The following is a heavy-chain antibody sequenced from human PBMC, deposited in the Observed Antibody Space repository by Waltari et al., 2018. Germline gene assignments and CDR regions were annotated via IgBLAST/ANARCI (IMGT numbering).Heavy chain of an antibody. J-gene: IGHJ5*02. V-gene: IGHV7-4-1*02. CDR3: TREVVPAATIVVNWFDP. CDR2: INTNTGNP. CDR1: GYIFTESA. Sequence: QVQLVQSGSELKKPGASVKVSCKDSGYIFTESALNWLRQAPGQGLELMGWINTNTGNPTYVQGFSGRFVFSLDTSVSTAYLQINSLKAEDTAVYYCTREVVPAATIVVNWFDPWGQGTLVTVSS. D-gene: IGHD2-2*01.